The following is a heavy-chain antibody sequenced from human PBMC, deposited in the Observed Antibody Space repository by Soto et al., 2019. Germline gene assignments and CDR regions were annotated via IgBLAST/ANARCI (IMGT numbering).Heavy chain of an antibody. V-gene: IGHV3-23*01. CDR2: ISGSGGST. CDR3: AKDSIGIQLWRYYFDY. Sequence: GGSLRLSCAASGFTFSSYAMSWVRQAPGKGLEWVSAISGSGGSTYYADSVKGRFTISRDNSKNTLYLQMNSLRAEDTAVYYCAKDSIGIQLWRYYFDYWGQGTLVTVS. CDR1: GFTFSSYA. J-gene: IGHJ4*02. D-gene: IGHD5-18*01.